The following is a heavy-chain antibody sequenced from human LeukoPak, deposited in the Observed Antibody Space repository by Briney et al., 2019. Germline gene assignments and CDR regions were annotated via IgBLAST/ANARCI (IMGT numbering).Heavy chain of an antibody. CDR1: GSTFSSYE. V-gene: IGHV3-48*03. CDR2: ISSTGGTI. CDR3: ARGSGWTFDI. D-gene: IGHD3-10*01. J-gene: IGHJ3*02. Sequence: GGSLRLSCAASGSTFSSYEMNWVRQAPGKGLEWVSYISSTGGTIYYADSVKGRFTISRDNAKNSLYLQMNSLRAEDTAVYYCARGSGWTFDIWGQGTMVTVSS.